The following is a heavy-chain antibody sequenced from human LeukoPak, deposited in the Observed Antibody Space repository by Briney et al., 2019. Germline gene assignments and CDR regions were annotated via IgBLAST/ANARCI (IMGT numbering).Heavy chain of an antibody. J-gene: IGHJ3*02. Sequence: WGSLRLSCAASGFTFSSYAMHWVRQAPGKGLEWVAVISYDGSNNYYADSVKGRFTISRDNSKNTLYLQMNSLRAEDTAVYYFARVHMIVVVLCAFDIWGQGTMVSVSS. CDR2: ISYDGSNN. CDR3: ARVHMIVVVLCAFDI. V-gene: IGHV3-30*04. D-gene: IGHD3-22*01. CDR1: GFTFSSYA.